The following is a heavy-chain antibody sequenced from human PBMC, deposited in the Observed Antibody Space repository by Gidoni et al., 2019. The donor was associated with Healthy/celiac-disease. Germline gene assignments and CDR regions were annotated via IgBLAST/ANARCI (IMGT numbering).Heavy chain of an antibody. CDR2: ISGSDGSR. Sequence: EVQLLESGGGLVQPGGSLRPSCAASGFTFSSYAMSWVRQAPGKGLEWVSAISGSDGSRYYADSVKGRFAISRDNSKSTLYLQMNNMRAEDTAVYYCAKVVDYFDYWGQGTLVTVSS. J-gene: IGHJ4*02. V-gene: IGHV3-23*01. CDR3: AKVVDYFDY. CDR1: GFTFSSYA.